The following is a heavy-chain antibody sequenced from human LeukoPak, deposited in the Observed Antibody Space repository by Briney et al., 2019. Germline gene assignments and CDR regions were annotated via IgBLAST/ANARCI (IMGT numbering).Heavy chain of an antibody. J-gene: IGHJ6*03. CDR2: ISSSDTSI. CDR1: GFTFTNYG. Sequence: GGSLRLSCAASGFTFTNYGMNWVRQPPGKGLEWVSSISSSDTSIDYADSVKGRFTESRDSATNSLYLQMNSLRAEDTAVYYCARTAKDIVIVPASYYMDVWGKGTTVTVSS. D-gene: IGHD2-2*01. CDR3: ARTAKDIVIVPASYYMDV. V-gene: IGHV3-21*01.